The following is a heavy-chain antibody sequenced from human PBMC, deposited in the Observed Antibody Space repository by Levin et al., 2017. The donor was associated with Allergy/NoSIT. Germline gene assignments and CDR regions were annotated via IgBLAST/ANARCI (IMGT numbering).Heavy chain of an antibody. D-gene: IGHD7-27*01. Sequence: SCAASGFMFSSYHMNWVRQAPGKGLEWVSSISSSSNYIHYADSVKGRFTISRDNAKDSLYLQLNSLRAEDTAVYHCASGGWGSTFDIWGQGTMVTVSS. CDR3: ASGGWGSTFDI. CDR1: GFMFSSYH. CDR2: ISSSSNYI. J-gene: IGHJ3*02. V-gene: IGHV3-21*01.